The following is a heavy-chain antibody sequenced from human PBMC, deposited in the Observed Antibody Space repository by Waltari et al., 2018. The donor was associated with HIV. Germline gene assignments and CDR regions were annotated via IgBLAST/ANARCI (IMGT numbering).Heavy chain of an antibody. D-gene: IGHD1-1*01. CDR2: FDPEEGET. J-gene: IGHJ6*02. V-gene: IGHV1-24*01. CDR1: GYTLTGFS. CDR3: ATDPARTGTVYGMDV. Sequence: QVQLVQSVDEVKKPGAPDKVSCKVSGYTLTGFSMHRVRQAHGKGLEWMGGFDPEEGETIYAQKFQGRVTMTEETSTDTAYMELSSLRSEDTAVYYCATDPARTGTVYGMDVWGQGTTVTVSS.